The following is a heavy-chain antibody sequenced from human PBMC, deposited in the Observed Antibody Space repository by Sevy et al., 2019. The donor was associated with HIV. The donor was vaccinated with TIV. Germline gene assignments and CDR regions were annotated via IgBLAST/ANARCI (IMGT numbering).Heavy chain of an antibody. V-gene: IGHV1-69*06. D-gene: IGHD5-12*01. CDR3: AIPRGGYDGQYYFDY. CDR1: GGTFSSYA. J-gene: IGHJ4*02. CDR2: IIPIFGTA. Sequence: ASVKVSCKASGGTFSSYAISWVRQAPGQGLEWMGGIIPIFGTANYAQKFQGRVTITAGKSTSTAYMELSSLRSEDTAVYYCAIPRGGYDGQYYFDYWGQGTLVTVSS.